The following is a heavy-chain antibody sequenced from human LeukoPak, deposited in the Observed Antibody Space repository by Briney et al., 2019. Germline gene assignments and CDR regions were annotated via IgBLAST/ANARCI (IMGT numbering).Heavy chain of an antibody. CDR3: ARDMDGSSWYLFNY. V-gene: IGHV1-2*02. J-gene: IGHJ4*02. D-gene: IGHD6-13*01. Sequence: ASVKVSCKASGYTFTGYYMHWVRQAPGQGLEWMGWINPNSGGTNHAQKFQGRVTMTRDTSISTAYMELSRLRSDDTAVYYRARDMDGSSWYLFNYWGQGTLVTVSS. CDR1: GYTFTGYY. CDR2: INPNSGGT.